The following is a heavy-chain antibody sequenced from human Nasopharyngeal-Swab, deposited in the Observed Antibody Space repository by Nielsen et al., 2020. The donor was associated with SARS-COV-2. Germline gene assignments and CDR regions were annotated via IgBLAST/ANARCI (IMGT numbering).Heavy chain of an antibody. D-gene: IGHD5-24*01. V-gene: IGHV3-48*01. CDR3: ARDSMGGDGYNYYFDY. CDR2: ISSSSSTI. J-gene: IGHJ4*02. Sequence: WIRQPPGKGLEWVSYISSSSSTIYYADSVKGRFTISRDNSKNTLYLQMNSLRAEDTAVYYCARDSMGGDGYNYYFDYWGQGTLVTVSS.